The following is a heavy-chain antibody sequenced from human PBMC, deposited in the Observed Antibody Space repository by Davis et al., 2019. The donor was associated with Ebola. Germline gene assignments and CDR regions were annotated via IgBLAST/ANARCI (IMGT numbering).Heavy chain of an antibody. CDR1: GFTFSSYG. J-gene: IGHJ4*02. CDR3: TCTYGETDY. CDR2: SGRTDKT. Sequence: GESLKISCAASGFTFSSYGMSWVRQAPGKGLEWVSASGRTDKTYYADSVKGRFTISRDKSKNTAYLQMNSLKTEDTAVYYCTCTYGETDYWGQGTLVTVSS. D-gene: IGHD4-17*01. V-gene: IGHV3-23*01.